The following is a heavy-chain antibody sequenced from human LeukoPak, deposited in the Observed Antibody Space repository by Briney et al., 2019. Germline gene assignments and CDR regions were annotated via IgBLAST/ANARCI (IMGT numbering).Heavy chain of an antibody. J-gene: IGHJ4*02. CDR2: ISGSGGST. CDR3: AKGGSGWYLGFDY. Sequence: GGSLRLSCAASGFTFSSYAMSWVRQAPGQGLEWVSAISGSGGSTYYADSVKGRFTISRDNSKNTLYLQMNSLRAEDTAVYYCAKGGSGWYLGFDYWGQGRLVTVSS. CDR1: GFTFSSYA. D-gene: IGHD6-19*01. V-gene: IGHV3-23*01.